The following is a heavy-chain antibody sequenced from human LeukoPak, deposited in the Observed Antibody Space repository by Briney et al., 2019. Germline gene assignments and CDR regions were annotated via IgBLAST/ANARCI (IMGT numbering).Heavy chain of an antibody. D-gene: IGHD3-10*01. Sequence: PGGSLRLSCAASGSTFSSYAMSWVRQAPGKGLEWVSAISGSGGSTYYADSVKGGFTISRDNSKNTLYLQMNSLRAEDTAVYYCAKEITMVRGSAYWGQGTLVTVSS. CDR2: ISGSGGST. CDR3: AKEITMVRGSAY. V-gene: IGHV3-23*01. J-gene: IGHJ4*02. CDR1: GSTFSSYA.